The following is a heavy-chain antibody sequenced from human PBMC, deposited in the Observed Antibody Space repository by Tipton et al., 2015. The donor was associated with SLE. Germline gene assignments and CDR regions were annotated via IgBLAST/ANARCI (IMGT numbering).Heavy chain of an antibody. CDR3: ARRREYSSSRGAFDY. CDR1: GYSFTSYW. J-gene: IGHJ4*02. Sequence: ELVQSGPEVKKPGESLKISCKGSGYSFTSYWIDWVRQMPGKGLEWMGIINPGDSDTTYSPSFQGQVTISADKSTSTAYLQWSSLKASDTAMYYCARRREYSSSRGAFDYWGQGTLVTVSS. V-gene: IGHV5-51*03. D-gene: IGHD6-6*01. CDR2: INPGDSDT.